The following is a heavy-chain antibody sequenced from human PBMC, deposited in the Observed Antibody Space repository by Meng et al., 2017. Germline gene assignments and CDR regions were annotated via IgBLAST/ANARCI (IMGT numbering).Heavy chain of an antibody. CDR2: IIPIFGTA. CDR3: HSGWYQAGDDY. CDR1: GGTFSSYA. Sequence: QVQVVQAGAEVKKPGSSVKVSCKASGGTFSSYAISWVRQAPGQGLEWMGGIIPIFGTANYAQKFQGRVTITADKSTSTAYMELSSLRSEDTAVYYCHSGWYQAGDDYWGQGTLVTVSS. D-gene: IGHD6-19*01. J-gene: IGHJ4*02. V-gene: IGHV1-69*06.